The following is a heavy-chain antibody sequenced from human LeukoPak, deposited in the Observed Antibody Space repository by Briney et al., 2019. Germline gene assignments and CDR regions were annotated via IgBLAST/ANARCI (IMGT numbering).Heavy chain of an antibody. CDR1: GYSFTSYW. CDR3: ARAEGSSSWYGWFDP. Sequence: GESLRISCKGSGYSFTSYWISWVRQMPGKGLVLMGRIDLSDSYTNYSPSFQGHVTISADKSISTAYLQWSSLKASDTAMYYCARAEGSSSWYGWFDPWGQGTLVTVSS. D-gene: IGHD6-13*01. V-gene: IGHV5-10-1*01. CDR2: IDLSDSYT. J-gene: IGHJ5*02.